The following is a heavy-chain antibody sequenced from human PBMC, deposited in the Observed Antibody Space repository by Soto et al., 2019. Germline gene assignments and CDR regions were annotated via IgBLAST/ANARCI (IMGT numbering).Heavy chain of an antibody. J-gene: IGHJ6*02. D-gene: IGHD6-19*01. CDR2: IWYDGSNK. Sequence: GGSLRLSCAASGFTFSSYGMHWVRQAPGKGLEWVAVIWYDGSNKYYADSVKGRFTISRDNSKNTLYLQMNSLRAEDTAVYYCARDGYSSGWYWPPGYYYGMDVWGQGTTVTVSS. CDR3: ARDGYSSGWYWPPGYYYGMDV. V-gene: IGHV3-33*01. CDR1: GFTFSSYG.